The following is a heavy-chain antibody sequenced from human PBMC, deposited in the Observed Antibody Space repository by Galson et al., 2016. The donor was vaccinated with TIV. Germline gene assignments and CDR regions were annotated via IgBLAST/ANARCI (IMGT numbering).Heavy chain of an antibody. CDR3: ARVERIAIFGVLTVGQFDP. J-gene: IGHJ5*02. Sequence: TLSLTCTVSGSSISRSNYYWGWIRQPPGKGLEWIGSISYTGNTYYNPSLKSRVTISVDTSKNQFSLKWTSVTAADTAVYYCARVERIAIFGVLTVGQFDPWGQGTLVTVSS. V-gene: IGHV4-39*07. D-gene: IGHD3-3*01. CDR1: GSSISRSNYY. CDR2: ISYTGNT.